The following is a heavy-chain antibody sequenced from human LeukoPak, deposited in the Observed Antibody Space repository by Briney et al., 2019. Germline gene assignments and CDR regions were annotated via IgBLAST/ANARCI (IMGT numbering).Heavy chain of an antibody. V-gene: IGHV4-38-2*01. CDR3: ARGSGWLQLTYFDY. CDR1: GYSISSGYY. J-gene: IGHJ4*02. CDR2: IYHSGST. D-gene: IGHD5-24*01. Sequence: SETLSLTCAVSGYSISSGYYWGWIRQPPGKGLEWIGSIYHSGSTNYNPSLKTRVTISEDTAKNQFSLKLSSVTAADTAVYYCARGSGWLQLTYFDYWGQGTLVTVSS.